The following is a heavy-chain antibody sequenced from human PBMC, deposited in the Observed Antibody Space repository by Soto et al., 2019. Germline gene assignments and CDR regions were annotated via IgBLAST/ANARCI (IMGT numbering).Heavy chain of an antibody. V-gene: IGHV2-70*01. D-gene: IGHD5-12*01. CDR2: IDWDDDK. CDR1: GFSLSTSGMC. CDR3: ARIRGGYSGYVEGHFDY. Sequence: SGPTLVNPTQTLTLTCTFSGFSLSTSGMCVSWIRQPPGKALEWLALIDWDDDKYYSTSLKTRLTISKDTSKNQVVLTMTNMDPVDTATYYCARIRGGYSGYVEGHFDYWGQGTLVTVSS. J-gene: IGHJ4*02.